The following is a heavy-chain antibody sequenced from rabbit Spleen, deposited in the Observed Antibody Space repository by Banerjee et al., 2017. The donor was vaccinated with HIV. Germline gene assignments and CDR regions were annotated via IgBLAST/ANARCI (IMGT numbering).Heavy chain of an antibody. J-gene: IGHJ4*01. V-gene: IGHV1S40*01. CDR2: IDIGSSGGTT. CDR1: GVSFSSSSY. D-gene: IGHD1-1*01. Sequence: QSLEESGGDLVKPGASLTLTCTASGVSFSSSSYMCWVRQAPGKGLEWIACIDIGSSGGTTYYANWAKGRFTISKTSSTTVTLQMTSLTAADTATYFCARDLTDVIGWNFGWWGQGTWSPS. CDR3: ARDLTDVIGWNFGW.